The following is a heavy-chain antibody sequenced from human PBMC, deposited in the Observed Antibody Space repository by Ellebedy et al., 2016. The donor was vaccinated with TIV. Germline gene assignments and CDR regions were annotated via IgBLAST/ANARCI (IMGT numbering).Heavy chain of an antibody. CDR1: GYTFPSYY. J-gene: IGHJ6*02. V-gene: IGHV1-46*01. Sequence: AASVKVSCKASGYTFPSYYMFWVRQAPGQGLEWMGTINPSGGSTNYAQKFQGRVTMTRDTSTSTVYMDLSSLRSEDTAVYYCARVLVATSNYGMDVWGQGTTVTVS. CDR2: INPSGGST. CDR3: ARVLVATSNYGMDV. D-gene: IGHD5-12*01.